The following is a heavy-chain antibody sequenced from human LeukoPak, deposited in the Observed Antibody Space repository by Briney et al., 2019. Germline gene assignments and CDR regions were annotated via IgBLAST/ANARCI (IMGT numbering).Heavy chain of an antibody. D-gene: IGHD3-3*01. CDR1: GGSISSYY. V-gene: IGHV4-59*01. J-gene: IGHJ4*02. CDR2: IYYSGST. Sequence: PSETLSLTCAVSGGSISSYYWSWIRQPPGKGLEWIGYIYYSGSTNYNPSLKSRVTISVDTSKNQFSLKLSSVTAADTAVYYCARAGEKEWLGDLDYWGQGTLVTVSS. CDR3: ARAGEKEWLGDLDY.